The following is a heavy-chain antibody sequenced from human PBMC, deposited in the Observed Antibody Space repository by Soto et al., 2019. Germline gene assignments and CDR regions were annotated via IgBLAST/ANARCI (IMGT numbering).Heavy chain of an antibody. J-gene: IGHJ4*02. V-gene: IGHV3-23*01. CDR2: INDSGGST. CDR1: GFTFSSYA. Sequence: PGGSLRLSCAASGFTFSSYAMSWVRQATGKGLEWVSTINDSGGSTYYADSVKGRFTISRDNSKNTLYLQMNSLRAEDTAVYYCAKFPYYYGSGSYLYFDSWGQGTLVTVSS. CDR3: AKFPYYYGSGSYLYFDS. D-gene: IGHD3-10*01.